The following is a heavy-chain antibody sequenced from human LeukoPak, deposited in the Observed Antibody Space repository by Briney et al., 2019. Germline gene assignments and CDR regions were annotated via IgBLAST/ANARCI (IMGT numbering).Heavy chain of an antibody. D-gene: IGHD4-17*01. CDR1: GFTFSSYA. J-gene: IGHJ4*02. V-gene: IGHV3-23*01. CDR2: ISGSGGST. Sequence: GGSLRLSCAASGFTFSSYAMSWVRQAPGKGLEWVSAISGSGGSTYYADSVKGRFTISRDNSKNTLYLQMNSLGAEDTAVYYCARGRGTVTNSYFDYWGQGTLVTVSS. CDR3: ARGRGTVTNSYFDY.